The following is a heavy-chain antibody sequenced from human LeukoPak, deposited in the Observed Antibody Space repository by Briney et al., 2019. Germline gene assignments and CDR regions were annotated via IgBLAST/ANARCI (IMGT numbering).Heavy chain of an antibody. J-gene: IGHJ4*02. V-gene: IGHV4-59*12. Sequence: SETLSLTCTVSGGSISSYYWSWIRQPPGKGLEWIGYIYYSGSTNYNPSLKSRVTISVDTSKNQFSLKLSSVTAADTAVYYCARDTEAMVRGVGFDYWGQGTLVTVSS. CDR3: ARDTEAMVRGVGFDY. CDR1: GGSISSYY. D-gene: IGHD3-10*01. CDR2: IYYSGST.